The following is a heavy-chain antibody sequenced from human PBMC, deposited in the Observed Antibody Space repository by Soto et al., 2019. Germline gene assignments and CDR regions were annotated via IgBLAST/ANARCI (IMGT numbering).Heavy chain of an antibody. CDR3: ARGPSGDKVDY. CDR2: IYYSGST. Sequence: SETLSLTCTVSGGSISSGDYYWSWIRQPPGKGLEWIGYIYYSGSTYYNPSLKNRVNISVDTSKNQFSLKLSSVTAADTAVYYCARGPSGDKVDYWGQGIQVTVSS. D-gene: IGHD7-27*01. CDR1: GGSISSGDYY. V-gene: IGHV4-30-4*01. J-gene: IGHJ4*02.